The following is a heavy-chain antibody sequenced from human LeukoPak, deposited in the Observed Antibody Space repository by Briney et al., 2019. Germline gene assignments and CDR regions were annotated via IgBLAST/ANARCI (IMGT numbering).Heavy chain of an antibody. J-gene: IGHJ6*03. CDR1: GGSISSYY. CDR2: IYYSGST. Sequence: SETLSLTCTVSGGSISSYYWSWIRQPPGKGLEWIGYIYYSGSTNYNPSLKSRVTISVDTSKNRFSLKLSSVTAADTAVYYCARGAYYYYYMDVWGKGTTVTISS. V-gene: IGHV4-59*01. CDR3: ARGAYYYYYMDV.